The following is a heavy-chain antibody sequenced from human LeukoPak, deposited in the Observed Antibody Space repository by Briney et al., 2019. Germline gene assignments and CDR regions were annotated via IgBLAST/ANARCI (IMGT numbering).Heavy chain of an antibody. D-gene: IGHD1-14*01. CDR3: ARVANRIRVGSYWYFDL. CDR1: GYTFTGYY. Sequence: ASVKVSCKASGYTFTGYYMHWVRQAPGQGLEWMGWINPNSGGTNYAQKFQGRVTMTRDTSISTAYMELSRLRSDDTAVYYCARVANRIRVGSYWYFDLWGRGTLVTVSS. CDR2: INPNSGGT. J-gene: IGHJ2*01. V-gene: IGHV1-2*02.